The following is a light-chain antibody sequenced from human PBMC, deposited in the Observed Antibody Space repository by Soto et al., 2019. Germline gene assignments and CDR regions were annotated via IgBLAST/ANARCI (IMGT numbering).Light chain of an antibody. J-gene: IGKJ1*01. CDR2: DVS. CDR3: QQYNSFPGT. Sequence: DLQMTQSPATLSCSVGDSVTITCRASQTISSWLAWYQQKPWKAHKLLISDVSNLESGVPWLLSSSGDATEILPTSSRMQADDFATYYRQQYNSFPGTCGLGTKVDIK. V-gene: IGKV1-5*01. CDR1: QTISSW.